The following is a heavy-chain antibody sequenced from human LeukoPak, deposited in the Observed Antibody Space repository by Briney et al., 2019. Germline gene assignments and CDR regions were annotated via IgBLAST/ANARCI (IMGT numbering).Heavy chain of an antibody. CDR1: GFTFSSYS. CDR3: ARGGSFCSGDS. D-gene: IGHD2-15*01. V-gene: IGHV3-48*02. CDR2: ISSTSSAI. J-gene: IGHJ4*02. Sequence: PGGSLRLSCAASGFTFSSYSMNWVRQAPGKGLEWFSYISSTSSAIYYADSVKGRFTISRDNAKNSLYLQMNSLRDRDTAVYYCARGGSFCSGDSWGQGTLVTVSS.